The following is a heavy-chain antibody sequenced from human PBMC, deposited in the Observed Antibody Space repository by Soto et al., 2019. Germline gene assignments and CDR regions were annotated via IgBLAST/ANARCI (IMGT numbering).Heavy chain of an antibody. Sequence: QVQLQQWGAGLLKPSETLSLTCGVYGGSFSGYYWSWIRQPPGKGLEWIGEINHSGSTNYNPALKSRVTISVDTSKNQFSLKLSSVTAADTAVYYCARGGSSGWMNWFDPWGQGTLVTVSS. CDR3: ARGGSSGWMNWFDP. J-gene: IGHJ5*02. CDR1: GGSFSGYY. D-gene: IGHD6-19*01. V-gene: IGHV4-34*01. CDR2: INHSGST.